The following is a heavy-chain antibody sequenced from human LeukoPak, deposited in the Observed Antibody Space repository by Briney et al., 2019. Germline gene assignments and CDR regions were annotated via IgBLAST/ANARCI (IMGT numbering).Heavy chain of an antibody. D-gene: IGHD2-15*01. CDR1: GDSISSGYF. V-gene: IGHV4-38-2*01. J-gene: IGHJ3*02. CDR3: ASPSKLVISRGGFDI. Sequence: PSETLSLTCAVSGDSISSGYFWGWIRQPPGKGLEWIGSIYHSGSTYYNPSLKSRVTISGDTSKNQFSLKLSSVTAADTAVYYCASPSKLVISRGGFDIWGQGTMVTVSA. CDR2: IYHSGST.